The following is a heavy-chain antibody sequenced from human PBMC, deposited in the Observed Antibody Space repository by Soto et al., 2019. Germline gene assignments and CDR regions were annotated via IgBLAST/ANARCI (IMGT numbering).Heavy chain of an antibody. J-gene: IGHJ4*02. CDR2: ITGSGGST. Sequence: GGSLRLSCAAPGFTFSSYGMNWVRQGPGQGLEWVSGITGSGGSTYYADSVKGRFTISRDNSTNTLYLQMHSLIAADTAPYYFAKDYYDNSGPDYWGQGTLVTVSS. CDR1: GFTFSSYG. D-gene: IGHD3-22*01. V-gene: IGHV3-23*01. CDR3: AKDYYDNSGPDY.